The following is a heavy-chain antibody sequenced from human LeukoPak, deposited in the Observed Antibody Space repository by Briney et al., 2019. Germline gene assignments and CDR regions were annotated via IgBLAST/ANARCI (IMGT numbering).Heavy chain of an antibody. CDR2: ISAYNGNT. Sequence: ASVKVSCKASGYTFTSYGISWVRQAPGQGLEGMGWISAYNGNTNYAQKLQGRVTMTTDTSTSTAYMELRSLRSDDTAVYYCARDQDDFWSGYLDYWGQGTLVTVSS. D-gene: IGHD3-3*01. J-gene: IGHJ4*02. CDR3: ARDQDDFWSGYLDY. V-gene: IGHV1-18*01. CDR1: GYTFTSYG.